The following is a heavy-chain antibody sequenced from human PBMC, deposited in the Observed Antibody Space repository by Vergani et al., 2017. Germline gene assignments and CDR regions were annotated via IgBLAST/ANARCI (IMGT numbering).Heavy chain of an antibody. J-gene: IGHJ3*02. CDR2: ISAYNGNT. V-gene: IGHV1-18*04. CDR1: GYTFTSYG. D-gene: IGHD1-20*01. Sequence: QVQLVQSGAEVKKPGASVKVSCKASGYTFTSYGISWVRQAPGQGLEWMGWISAYNGNTNYAQKFQERVTITRDMSTSTAYMELRSLRSEDTAVYYCAADRSQGYNWNERAFEIWGQGTMVTVSS. CDR3: AADRSQGYNWNERAFEI.